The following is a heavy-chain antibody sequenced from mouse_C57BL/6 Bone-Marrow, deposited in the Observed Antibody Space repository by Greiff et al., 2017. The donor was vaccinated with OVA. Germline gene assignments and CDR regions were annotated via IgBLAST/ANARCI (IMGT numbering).Heavy chain of an antibody. D-gene: IGHD1-1*01. CDR3: ARSNFITTVVRSHYYAMDY. CDR1: GYTFTSYW. Sequence: VQLQQPGTELVKPGASVKLSCKASGYTFTSYWMHWVKQRPGQGLEWIGNINPSNGGTNYNEKFKSKATLTVDKSSSTASMQLSSLTSEDSAVYYCARSNFITTVVRSHYYAMDYWGQGTSVTVSS. J-gene: IGHJ4*01. CDR2: INPSNGGT. V-gene: IGHV1-53*01.